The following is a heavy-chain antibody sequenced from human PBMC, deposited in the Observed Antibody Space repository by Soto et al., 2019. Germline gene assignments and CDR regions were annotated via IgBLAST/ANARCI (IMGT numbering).Heavy chain of an antibody. V-gene: IGHV1-69*13. CDR1: GGTFYTYT. J-gene: IGHJ6*02. Sequence: SVKVACKASGGTFYTYTFSWVRQAPGQGLEWMGSITPIYPTTNYAEKFQGRLTVTADGSTNTAYMELNSLTSEDTAVYYCARGGWELLSYYYYGMDVWGQGTTVTVSS. CDR2: ITPIYPTT. CDR3: ARGGWELLSYYYYGMDV. D-gene: IGHD1-26*01.